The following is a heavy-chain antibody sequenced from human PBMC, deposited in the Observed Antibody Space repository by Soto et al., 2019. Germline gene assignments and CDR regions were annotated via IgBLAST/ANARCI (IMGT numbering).Heavy chain of an antibody. D-gene: IGHD4-4*01. CDR1: GFTFGDYA. V-gene: IGHV3-49*03. CDR2: IRSKAYGGTT. Sequence: GGTLRLSCTASGFTFGDYAMSWFRQAPGKGLERVGFIRSKAYGGTTEYAASVKGRFTISRDDSKSIDNLQMNSLKTEDTAVYYFTRATVSPTRRYYYYYMDVWGKGTTVTVSS. CDR3: TRATVSPTRRYYYYYMDV. J-gene: IGHJ6*03.